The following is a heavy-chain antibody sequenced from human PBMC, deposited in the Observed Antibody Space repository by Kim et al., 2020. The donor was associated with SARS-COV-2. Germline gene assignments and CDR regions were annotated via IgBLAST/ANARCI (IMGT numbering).Heavy chain of an antibody. CDR3: AKDQNYYDSSGYFPYFDY. V-gene: IGHV3-23*01. Sequence: KGRFTISRDKSKNTLYLQMNSLRAEDTAVYYCAKDQNYYDSSGYFPYFDYWGQGTLVTVSS. D-gene: IGHD3-22*01. J-gene: IGHJ4*02.